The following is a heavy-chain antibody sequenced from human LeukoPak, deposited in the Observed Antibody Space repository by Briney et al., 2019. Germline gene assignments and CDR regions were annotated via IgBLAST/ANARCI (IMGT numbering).Heavy chain of an antibody. J-gene: IGHJ4*02. CDR3: STDRYYYDSSPRY. D-gene: IGHD3-22*01. CDR1: GLTFRNYG. CDR2: IKSKTDGGTT. V-gene: IGHV3-15*07. Sequence: PGRSLRLSCAASGLTFRNYGMNWVRQPPGKGLEWVGRIKSKTDGGTTDYAAPVKGRFTISRDDSKNTLYLQMNSLTTEDTAVFYCSTDRYYYDSSPRYWGQGTLVTVSS.